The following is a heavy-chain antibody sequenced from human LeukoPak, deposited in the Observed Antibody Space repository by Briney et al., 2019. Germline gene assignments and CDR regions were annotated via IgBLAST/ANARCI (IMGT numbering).Heavy chain of an antibody. CDR1: GFTFSSYW. V-gene: IGHV3-21*01. D-gene: IGHD3-22*01. Sequence: PGGSLRLSCAASGFTFSSYWMHWVRQAPGKGLEWVSSISSSSSYIYYADSVKGRFTISRDNAKNSLYLQMNSLRAEDTAVYYCARDYYDSSGYEITPSYFDYWGQGTLVTVSS. CDR3: ARDYYDSSGYEITPSYFDY. CDR2: ISSSSSYI. J-gene: IGHJ4*02.